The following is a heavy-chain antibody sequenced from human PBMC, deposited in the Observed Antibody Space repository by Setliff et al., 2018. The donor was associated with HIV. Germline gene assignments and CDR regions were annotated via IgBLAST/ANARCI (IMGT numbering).Heavy chain of an antibody. CDR1: GFTVSSNY. V-gene: IGHV3-53*01. CDR2: IYDGSNK. J-gene: IGHJ1*01. Sequence: GGSLRLSCAASGFTVSSNYLSWVRQAPGKGLEWVSVIYDGSNKYYADSVKGRFTISRDNSKKTLYLQMNSLRAEDTAVYYCAKDPYGGKGYFQYWGQGTLVTVSS. D-gene: IGHD4-17*01. CDR3: AKDPYGGKGYFQY.